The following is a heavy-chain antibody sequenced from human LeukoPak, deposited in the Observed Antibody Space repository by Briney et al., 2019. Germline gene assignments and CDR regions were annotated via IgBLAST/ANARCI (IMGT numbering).Heavy chain of an antibody. V-gene: IGHV1-18*01. J-gene: IGHJ3*02. CDR3: AIILSASIVVVRDAFDI. Sequence: GASVKVSCKASGYTFTSYGISWVRQAPGQGLEWMGWISAYNGNTNYAQKLQGRVTMTTDTSTSTAYMELRSLRSDDTAVYYCAIILSASIVVVRDAFDIWGQGTMVTVSS. CDR2: ISAYNGNT. D-gene: IGHD3-22*01. CDR1: GYTFTSYG.